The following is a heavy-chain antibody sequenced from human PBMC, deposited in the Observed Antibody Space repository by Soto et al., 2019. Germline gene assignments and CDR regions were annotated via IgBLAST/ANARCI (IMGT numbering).Heavy chain of an antibody. CDR3: AKDRTFGPPLVRFDS. V-gene: IGHV3-23*01. J-gene: IGHJ4*02. Sequence: GGSLRLSCAASGFTFSSHAMSWVRQAPGKGLEWVSSISGSDGTTYYADSVKGRFTISRDNSKSTLHLQMNSLRVEDTAVYYCAKDRTFGPPLVRFDSWGQGTLVTVSS. D-gene: IGHD6-6*01. CDR2: ISGSDGTT. CDR1: GFTFSSHA.